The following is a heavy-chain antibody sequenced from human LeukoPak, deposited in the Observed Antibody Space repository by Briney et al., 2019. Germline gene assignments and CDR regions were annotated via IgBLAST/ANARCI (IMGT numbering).Heavy chain of an antibody. CDR2: INWNGGST. CDR3: ARDKEWELLSYFDY. D-gene: IGHD1-26*01. J-gene: IGHJ4*02. CDR1: GFTFDDYG. Sequence: PGGSLRLSCAASGFTFDDYGMSWVRQAPGKGLEWVSGINWNGGSTGYADSVKGRFTISRDNAKNSLYLQMNSLRAEDTALYYCARDKEWELLSYFDYWGQGTLLTVSS. V-gene: IGHV3-20*04.